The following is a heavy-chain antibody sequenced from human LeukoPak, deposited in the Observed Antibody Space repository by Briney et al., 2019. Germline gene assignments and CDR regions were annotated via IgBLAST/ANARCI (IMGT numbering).Heavy chain of an antibody. CDR1: GFTFTSYA. D-gene: IGHD3-10*01. J-gene: IGHJ4*02. Sequence: GGSLRLSCAASGFTFTSYAMHWVRQAPGKGLEWVAVISYDGSNKYYADSVKGRFTISRDNSKNTLYLQMNSLRAEDTAVYYCARGNMIRVEGEVYWGQGTLVTVSS. CDR2: ISYDGSNK. V-gene: IGHV3-30-3*01. CDR3: ARGNMIRVEGEVY.